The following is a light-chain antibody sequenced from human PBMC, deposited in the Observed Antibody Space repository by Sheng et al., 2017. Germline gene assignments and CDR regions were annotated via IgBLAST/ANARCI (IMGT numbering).Light chain of an antibody. CDR1: SGIDVNTYR. CDR3: MIWHTSAWV. CDR2: YKSDSEY. J-gene: IGLJ3*02. V-gene: IGLV5-45*01. Sequence: QAVLTQPASLSASPGSTASLTCTLRSGIDVNTYRIYWYQQKPGSPPHFLLRYKSDSEYQQGSGVPSRFSGSKVASANAGLLLISGLQSEDEAGYYCMIWHTSAWVFGGGTKLTV.